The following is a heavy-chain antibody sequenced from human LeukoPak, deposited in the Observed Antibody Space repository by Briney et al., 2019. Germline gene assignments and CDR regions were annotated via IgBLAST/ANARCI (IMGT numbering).Heavy chain of an antibody. CDR3: ARGGLSYYYDKVLPRELDY. D-gene: IGHD3-22*01. V-gene: IGHV1-2*02. Sequence: GASVKVSCKASGYTFTGYYMHWVRQAPGQGLEWMGWINPNSGGTNYAQKFQGRVTMTRDTSISTAYMELSRLRSDDTAVYYCARGGLSYYYDKVLPRELDYWGQGTLVTVSS. J-gene: IGHJ4*02. CDR1: GYTFTGYY. CDR2: INPNSGGT.